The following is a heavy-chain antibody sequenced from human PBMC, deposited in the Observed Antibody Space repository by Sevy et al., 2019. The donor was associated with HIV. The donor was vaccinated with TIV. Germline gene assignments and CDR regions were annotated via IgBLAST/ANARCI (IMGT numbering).Heavy chain of an antibody. CDR3: AREEVAYYYGMDV. CDR2: INPNSGGT. CDR1: GYTFTGYY. V-gene: IGHV1-2*02. J-gene: IGHJ6*02. Sequence: ASVKVSCKASGYTFTGYYMHWVRQAPGQGLEWMGWINPNSGGTNYAQTFQGRVTMTRDTSISTAYMELSRLRSDDTAVYYCAREEVAYYYGMDVWGQGTTVTVSS.